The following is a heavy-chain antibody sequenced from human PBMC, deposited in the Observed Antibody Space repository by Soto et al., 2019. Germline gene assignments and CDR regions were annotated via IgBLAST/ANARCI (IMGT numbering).Heavy chain of an antibody. V-gene: IGHV3-72*01. CDR3: TRVPAPGYYFAN. CDR1: GFTFSDHY. D-gene: IGHD2-2*01. Sequence: EVQLVESGGALVQPGGSLRLSCVTSGFTFSDHYMDWVRQAPGQGLEWVGRSRNKANSYSTEYAASVKGRFTVSRDESSDSRYLQMNSLKTEDTAVYYCTRVPAPGYYFANWGQGTLVTVSS. J-gene: IGHJ4*02. CDR2: SRNKANSYST.